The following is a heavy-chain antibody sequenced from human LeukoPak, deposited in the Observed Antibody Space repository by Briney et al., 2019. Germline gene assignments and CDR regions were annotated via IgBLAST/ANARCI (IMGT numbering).Heavy chain of an antibody. J-gene: IGHJ6*03. CDR2: ISGSGRTT. V-gene: IGHV3-23*01. D-gene: IGHD6-19*01. Sequence: GGSLRLSCAASGFTFSSYAMSWVRQAPGKGLEWVSGISGSGRTTYYADSVKGRFTISRDNSKNTLYLQMNSLRAEDTAVYYCARGDQDSSGWYLPYYYYYYMDVWGKGTTVTVSS. CDR3: ARGDQDSSGWYLPYYYYYYMDV. CDR1: GFTFSSYA.